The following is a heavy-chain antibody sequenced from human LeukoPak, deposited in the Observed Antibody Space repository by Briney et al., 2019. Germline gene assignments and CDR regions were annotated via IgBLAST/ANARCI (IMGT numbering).Heavy chain of an antibody. V-gene: IGHV1-2*02. CDR3: ASPDYYGPGSYQFDP. CDR2: INPNSGGT. J-gene: IGHJ5*02. CDR1: EYTFTGYY. D-gene: IGHD3-10*01. Sequence: ASVKVSCKAPEYTFTGYYMHWVRQAPGQGLEWIGWINPNSGGTKYAQKFQGRVTMTSDTSISTVYMELRSLTSDDTALYYCASPDYYGPGSYQFDPWGQGTLVTVSS.